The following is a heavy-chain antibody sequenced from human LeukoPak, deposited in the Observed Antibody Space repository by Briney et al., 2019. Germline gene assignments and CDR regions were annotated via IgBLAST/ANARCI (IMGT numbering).Heavy chain of an antibody. D-gene: IGHD4-11*01. Sequence: PSETLSLICTVSGGSISSYYWSWIRQPAGKGLEWIGRIYTSGSTNYNPSLKSRVTMSVDTSKNQFSLKLSSVTAADTAVYYCARARAVTTWNWFDPWGQGTLVTVSS. CDR1: GGSISSYY. CDR2: IYTSGST. J-gene: IGHJ5*02. CDR3: ARARAVTTWNWFDP. V-gene: IGHV4-4*07.